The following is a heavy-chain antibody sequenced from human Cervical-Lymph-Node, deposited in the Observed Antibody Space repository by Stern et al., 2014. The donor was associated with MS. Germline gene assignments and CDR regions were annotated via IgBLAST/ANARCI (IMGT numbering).Heavy chain of an antibody. Sequence: VQLEESGAEVREPGASVRLSCKASGYIFTSDDINGGRQASGQGLEWMVWMNPDSGDTGFEQKFRGRVTMTRDISTSTAFMELSSLTSEDTAVYYCTKGWGRWGQGTQVTVSS. CDR3: TKGWGR. CDR1: GYIFTSDD. CDR2: MNPDSGDT. D-gene: IGHD7-27*01. V-gene: IGHV1-8*01. J-gene: IGHJ1*01.